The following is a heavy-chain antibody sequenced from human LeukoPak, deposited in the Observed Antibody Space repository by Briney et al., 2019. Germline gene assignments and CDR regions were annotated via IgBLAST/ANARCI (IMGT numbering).Heavy chain of an antibody. CDR2: INSDGSST. Sequence: QSGGSLRLSCAASGFTFSSYWMHWVRQAPGKGLVWVSRINSDGSSTNYADSVKGRFTISRDTAKNTLYLQMNSLRAEDTAVYYCAIRGEQLTLASWGQGALVTVSS. J-gene: IGHJ4*02. V-gene: IGHV3-74*01. D-gene: IGHD3-16*01. CDR1: GFTFSSYW. CDR3: AIRGEQLTLAS.